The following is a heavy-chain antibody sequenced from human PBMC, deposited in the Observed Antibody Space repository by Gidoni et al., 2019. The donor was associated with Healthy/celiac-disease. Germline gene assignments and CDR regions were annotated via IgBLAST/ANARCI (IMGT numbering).Heavy chain of an antibody. Sequence: QVPLQQWAAGLLKPSETLSLTCAVYGGSFSGYYWRWIRQPPEKGLECIGAINHSGSTNYNPSLKSRVTISVDTSKNQFSLKLSSVTAADTAVYYCARTVGAIPNALNAADYWGQGTLVTVSS. V-gene: IGHV4-34*01. CDR2: INHSGST. D-gene: IGHD1-26*01. J-gene: IGHJ4*02. CDR1: GGSFSGYY. CDR3: ARTVGAIPNALNAADY.